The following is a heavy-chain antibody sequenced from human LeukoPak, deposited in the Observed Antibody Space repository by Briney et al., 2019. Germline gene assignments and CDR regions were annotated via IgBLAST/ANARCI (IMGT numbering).Heavy chain of an antibody. CDR1: GFTFSSYA. CDR3: ATSSSSSDQRGAFDI. V-gene: IGHV3-64*01. D-gene: IGHD6-6*01. Sequence: PGGSLRLSCAASGFTFSSYAMHWVRQAPGKGLEYVSAISSNGGSTYYANSVKGRFTISRDNSKNTLYLQMGSLRAEDMAVYYCATSSSSSDQRGAFDIWGQGTMVTVSS. CDR2: ISSNGGST. J-gene: IGHJ3*02.